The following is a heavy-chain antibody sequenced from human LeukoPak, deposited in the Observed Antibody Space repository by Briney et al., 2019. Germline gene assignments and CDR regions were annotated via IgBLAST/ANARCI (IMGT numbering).Heavy chain of an antibody. CDR3: ARDSSGWYYFDY. D-gene: IGHD6-19*01. CDR1: GFTFSSYW. CDR2: IKQDGSEK. V-gene: IGHV3-7*01. J-gene: IGHJ4*02. Sequence: PGGALRLSCAASGFTFSSYWMSWGRQAPGKGLEWVANIKQDGSEKYYVDSVKGRFTISRDNARNSLYLQMNSLRAEDTAVYYCARDSSGWYYFDYWGQGTLVTVSS.